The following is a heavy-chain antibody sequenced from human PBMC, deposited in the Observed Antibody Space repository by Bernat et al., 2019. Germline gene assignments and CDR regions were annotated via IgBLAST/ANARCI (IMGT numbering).Heavy chain of an antibody. CDR1: GFTFSSYG. CDR3: AKDLEEAVACEN. J-gene: IGHJ4*02. Sequence: QVQLVESGGGVVQPGRSLRLSCAASGFTFSSYGMHWVRQAPGKGLAWVGVITYDGSNKYYADSVKGRFTIARDNSKNTLYLQMNSLRAEDTAVYYCAKDLEEAVACENWGQGTLVTVSS. D-gene: IGHD6-19*01. CDR2: ITYDGSNK. V-gene: IGHV3-30*18.